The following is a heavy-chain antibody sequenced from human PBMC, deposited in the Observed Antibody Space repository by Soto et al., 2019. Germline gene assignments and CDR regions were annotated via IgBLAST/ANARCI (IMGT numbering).Heavy chain of an antibody. V-gene: IGHV4-30-2*01. J-gene: IGHJ4*02. CDR1: GGSISSGGYS. CDR2: IYHSRST. Sequence: PSETLSLTCAVSGGSISSGGYSWSWIRQPPGKGLECIGYIYHSRSTYYNPSPKSRVTISVDRSKNQFSLKLSSVTAADTAVYYCARGPPLGYWGQGTLVTVSS. CDR3: ARGPPLGY.